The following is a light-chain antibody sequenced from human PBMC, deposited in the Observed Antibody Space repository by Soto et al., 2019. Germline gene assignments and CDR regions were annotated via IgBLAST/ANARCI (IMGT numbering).Light chain of an antibody. CDR1: ISDVGGYSY. CDR2: DVS. V-gene: IGLV2-14*03. J-gene: IGLJ1*01. CDR3: TSYTSSSPYV. Sequence: QSVLTQPASVSGSPGQSITISCTGTISDVGGYSYVSWYQQHPGKAPKLMIYDVSNRPSGVSNRFSGSKSGNTASLTISGLQAEDEADSYCTSYTSSSPYVSGTGTKLPVL.